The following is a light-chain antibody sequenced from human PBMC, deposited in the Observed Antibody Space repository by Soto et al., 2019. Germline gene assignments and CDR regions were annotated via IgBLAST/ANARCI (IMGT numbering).Light chain of an antibody. J-gene: IGKJ3*01. V-gene: IGKV3-20*01. CDR2: GAS. Sequence: EIVLTQSPGTLSLSPGERATLSCRASQSVSSSYFAWYQQKPGQAPRLLIYGASGRATHIPDRFSGSGSETDFTLTISRLEPEDFAVDYCQQYGSSPIFTFGPGTKVDIK. CDR1: QSVSSSY. CDR3: QQYGSSPIFT.